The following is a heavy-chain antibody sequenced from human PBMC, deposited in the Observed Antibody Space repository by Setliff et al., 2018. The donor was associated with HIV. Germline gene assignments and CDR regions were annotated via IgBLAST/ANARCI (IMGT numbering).Heavy chain of an antibody. CDR1: GYMFTSYW. D-gene: IGHD5-12*01. Sequence: PGESLKISCKGSGYMFTSYWIAWVRQMPGKGLEWMGIIYPADSDTRYGPSFQGQVTISADKSISTAYLQWSSLKASDTAMYYCARLPGTWLQSLWERGPYYFDYWGQGTLVTVSS. J-gene: IGHJ4*02. CDR2: IYPADSDT. V-gene: IGHV5-51*01. CDR3: ARLPGTWLQSLWERGPYYFDY.